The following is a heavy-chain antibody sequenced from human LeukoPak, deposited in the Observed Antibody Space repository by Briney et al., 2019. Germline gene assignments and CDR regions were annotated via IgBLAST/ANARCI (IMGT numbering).Heavy chain of an antibody. CDR1: GFTFSDYS. D-gene: IGHD5-12*01. CDR2: ISSSSSYI. CDR3: ARGPDIVATIMGPLDY. V-gene: IGHV3-21*01. Sequence: GGSLRLSCAASGFTFSDYSLNWVRQAPGKGLEWVSSISSSSSYIYYADSVKGRFTISRDNAKNSLYLQMNSLRAEDTAVYYCARGPDIVATIMGPLDYWGQGTLVTVSS. J-gene: IGHJ4*02.